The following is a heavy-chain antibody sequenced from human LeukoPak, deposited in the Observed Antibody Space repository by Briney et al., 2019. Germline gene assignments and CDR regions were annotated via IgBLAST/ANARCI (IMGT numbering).Heavy chain of an antibody. J-gene: IGHJ4*02. V-gene: IGHV1-8*01. CDR2: MNPNSGNT. D-gene: IGHD5-24*01. Sequence: ASVKVSCKASGYTFTSYDINWVRQATGEGLEWMGWMNPNSGNTGYAQKFQGRVTMTRNTSISTAYMELSSLRSEDTAVYYCVLMALNGGKGIDYWGQGTLVTVSS. CDR1: GYTFTSYD. CDR3: VLMALNGGKGIDY.